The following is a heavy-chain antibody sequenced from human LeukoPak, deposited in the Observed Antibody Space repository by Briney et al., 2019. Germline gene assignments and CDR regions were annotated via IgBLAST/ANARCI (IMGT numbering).Heavy chain of an antibody. J-gene: IGHJ4*02. V-gene: IGHV1-8*01. D-gene: IGHD2-15*01. CDR2: MNPNSGNT. CDR3: ARDKGGGSGVDY. Sequence: ASVKVSCKASGYTFTSYDINWVRQATGQGLEWMGWMNPNSGNTGYAQKFQGRVTITADKSTSTAYMELSSLRSEDTAVYYCARDKGGGSGVDYWGQGTLVTVSS. CDR1: GYTFTSYD.